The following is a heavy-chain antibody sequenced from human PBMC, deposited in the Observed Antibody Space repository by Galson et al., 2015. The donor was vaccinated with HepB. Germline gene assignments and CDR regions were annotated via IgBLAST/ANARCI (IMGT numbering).Heavy chain of an antibody. D-gene: IGHD2-15*01. V-gene: IGHV4-34*01. J-gene: IGHJ4*02. Sequence: ETLSLTCAVYGGSFSQYYWSWIRQPPGKGLEWIGEIHHSGGPNYNPSLKSRVTISVDTSKNQFCLKLSSVTTADTAVYYCAREKVRSCSGGSCYSGGFDYWGQGTLVTVST. CDR2: IHHSGGP. CDR3: AREKVRSCSGGSCYSGGFDY. CDR1: GGSFSQYY.